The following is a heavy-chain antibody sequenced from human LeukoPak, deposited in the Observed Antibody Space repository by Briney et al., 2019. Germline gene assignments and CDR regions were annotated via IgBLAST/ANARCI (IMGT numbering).Heavy chain of an antibody. CDR1: GFTVSSNY. CDR3: ARGTTGTTDFDY. V-gene: IGHV3-53*01. D-gene: IGHD1-1*01. J-gene: IGHJ4*02. Sequence: GGSLRLSCAASGFTVSSNYMSWVRQAPGKGLEWVSVIYSGGSTYYADSVKGRFTISRDNSKNTLYLQMNSLRAEDTAVYYCARGTTGTTDFDYWGQGTLVTVSS. CDR2: IYSGGST.